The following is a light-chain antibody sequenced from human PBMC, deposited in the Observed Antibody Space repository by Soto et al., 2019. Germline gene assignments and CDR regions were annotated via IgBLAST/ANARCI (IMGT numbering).Light chain of an antibody. CDR1: SSYVGGYNY. J-gene: IGLJ2*01. Sequence: QSVLTQPASVSGSPGQSITISCSGTSSYVGGYNYVSWYQQHPGKVPRLIISDVNKRPSGVSDRFSGSKSGNTASLTISGLQAEDEADYYCASFTRSVTVVFGGGTQLTV. CDR2: DVN. CDR3: ASFTRSVTVV. V-gene: IGLV2-14*03.